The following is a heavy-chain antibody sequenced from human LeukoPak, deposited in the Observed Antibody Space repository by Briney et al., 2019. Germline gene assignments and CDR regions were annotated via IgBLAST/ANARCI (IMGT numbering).Heavy chain of an antibody. J-gene: IGHJ6*04. CDR3: AELGITMIGGV. CDR1: GFTFSSYS. Sequence: SGGSLRLSCAASGFTFSSYSMNWVRQAPGKGLEWVSSITSSGRYIYYADSVMGRFTISRDNAKNSLYLQMNSLRAEDTAVYYCAELGITMIGGVWGKGTTVTISS. V-gene: IGHV3-21*01. D-gene: IGHD3-10*02. CDR2: ITSSGRYI.